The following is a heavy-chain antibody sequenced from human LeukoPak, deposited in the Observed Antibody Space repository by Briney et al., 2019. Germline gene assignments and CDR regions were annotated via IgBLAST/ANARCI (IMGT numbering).Heavy chain of an antibody. V-gene: IGHV4-39*01. CDR1: GGSISSSSYY. CDR2: IYYSGST. J-gene: IGHJ4*02. Sequence: SETLSLTCTVSGGSISSSSYYWGWIRQPPGKGLEWIGSIYYSGSTYYNPSLKSRVTISVDTSKNQFSLKLSSVTAVDTAVYYCARHNWNYEIYFDYWGQGTLVTVS. D-gene: IGHD1-7*01. CDR3: ARHNWNYEIYFDY.